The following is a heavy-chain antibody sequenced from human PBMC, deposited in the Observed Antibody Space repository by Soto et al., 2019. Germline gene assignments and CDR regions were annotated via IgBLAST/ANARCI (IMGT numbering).Heavy chain of an antibody. D-gene: IGHD2-15*01. CDR1: GFTFSSYG. V-gene: IGHV3-74*01. Sequence: EVQLVESGGGLVQPGESLRLSCAASGFTFSSYGMHWVRQAPGKGLVWVSRINSDGSSTSYAGSVKGRFTISRDNAKNTLYLPMNSLRAEDTAVYYCVRTSLVVAAATREDYWGQGTLVTVSS. CDR2: INSDGSST. CDR3: VRTSLVVAAATREDY. J-gene: IGHJ4*02.